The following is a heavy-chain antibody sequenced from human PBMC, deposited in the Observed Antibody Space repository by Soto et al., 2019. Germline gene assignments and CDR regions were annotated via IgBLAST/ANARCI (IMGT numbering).Heavy chain of an antibody. CDR2: ISHSGTT. CDR3: ARHVLGTGTYAT. J-gene: IGHJ5*02. CDR1: GGSISPYY. D-gene: IGHD3-10*01. Sequence: SETLSLTCTVSGGSISPYYWSWLRQPPGKGLEWIAYISHSGTTNYNPSLKSRVTISVDTSKNQLSLNLSSVTAADTAFYYCARHVLGTGTYATWGQGILVTVSS. V-gene: IGHV4-59*08.